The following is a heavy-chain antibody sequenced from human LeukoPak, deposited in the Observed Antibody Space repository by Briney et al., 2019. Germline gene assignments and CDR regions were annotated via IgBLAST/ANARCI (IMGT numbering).Heavy chain of an antibody. CDR2: MNPNSGNT. D-gene: IGHD2-2*01. Sequence: GASVKVSCKASGYTFTSYDINWVRQATGQGLEWMGWMNPNSGNTGYAQKFQGRVTITRNTSISTAYMELSSLRSEDTAVYYCARGRRRQLLSLKGWFDPWGQGTLVTVSS. CDR1: GYTFTSYD. V-gene: IGHV1-8*03. J-gene: IGHJ5*02. CDR3: ARGRRRQLLSLKGWFDP.